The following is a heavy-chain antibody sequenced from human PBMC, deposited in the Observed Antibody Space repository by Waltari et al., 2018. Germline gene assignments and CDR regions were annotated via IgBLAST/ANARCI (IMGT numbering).Heavy chain of an antibody. CDR3: ASLRISIFGVVYYFDS. V-gene: IGHV3-30*03. CDR1: GVLFRRYV. Sequence: QVQLMESGGGWGESGRSLRLSGAVFGVLFRRYVMHWVRQVPGKGLEWVAVVSSDDNTKKYADALKGRFTISRDNSKNTLYLQMDSLRPEDTALYYCASLRISIFGVVYYFDSWGQGALVTVSS. D-gene: IGHD3-3*01. J-gene: IGHJ4*02. CDR2: VSSDDNTK.